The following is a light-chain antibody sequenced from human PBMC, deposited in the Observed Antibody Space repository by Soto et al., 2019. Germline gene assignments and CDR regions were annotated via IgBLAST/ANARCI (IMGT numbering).Light chain of an antibody. CDR2: AAS. V-gene: IGKV1-27*01. CDR3: QKDNSASRT. Sequence: DIQMTQSTSSLSASVGDRVTITCRASQGISNYLAWYQQKPGKVPKLLIYAASTLQSGVPSRFSGSGSGTDFTLTISSLQPEDVATYYCQKDNSASRTFGQGNKVEIK. J-gene: IGKJ1*01. CDR1: QGISNY.